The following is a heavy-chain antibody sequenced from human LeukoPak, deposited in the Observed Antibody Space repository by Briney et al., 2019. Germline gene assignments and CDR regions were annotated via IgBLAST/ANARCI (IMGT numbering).Heavy chain of an antibody. Sequence: QTGGSLRLSCAASGFTFRNGAMSWVRQAPGKGLEWVSGISGTGYNTYYADSVKGRFTISRDNSKNTLYLQMNSLGAEDTAVYYCAKHVSGSPFYFDYWGQRTLVTVSS. D-gene: IGHD3-10*01. CDR3: AKHVSGSPFYFDY. CDR2: ISGTGYNT. J-gene: IGHJ4*02. V-gene: IGHV3-23*01. CDR1: GFTFRNGA.